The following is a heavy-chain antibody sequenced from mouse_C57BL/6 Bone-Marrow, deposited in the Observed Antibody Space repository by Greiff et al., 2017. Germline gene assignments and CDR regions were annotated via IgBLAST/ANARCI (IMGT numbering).Heavy chain of an antibody. V-gene: IGHV1-59*01. Sequence: VQLQQPGAELVRPGTSVKLSCKASGYTFTSYWMHWVKQRPGQGLEWIGVIDPSDSYTNYNQKFKGKATLTVDTSSSTAYMQLSSLTSEDSAVYYCSREGEDYFDYWGQGTTLTVSS. J-gene: IGHJ2*01. CDR1: GYTFTSYW. CDR2: IDPSDSYT. CDR3: SREGEDYFDY.